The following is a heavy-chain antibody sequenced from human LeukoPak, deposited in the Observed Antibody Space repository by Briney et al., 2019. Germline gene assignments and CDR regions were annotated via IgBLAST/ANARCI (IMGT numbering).Heavy chain of an antibody. D-gene: IGHD3-22*01. CDR2: INHSGST. V-gene: IGHV4-34*01. J-gene: IGHJ4*02. CDR1: GGSFSGYY. CDR3: ASGRYDSSATYQSY. Sequence: PSETLSLTCAVYGGSFSGYYWSWIRQPPGKGLEWIGEINHSGSTNYNPSLKSRVTISVDTSKNQFSLKLSSVTAADTAVYYCASGRYDSSATYQSYWGQGTLVTVSS.